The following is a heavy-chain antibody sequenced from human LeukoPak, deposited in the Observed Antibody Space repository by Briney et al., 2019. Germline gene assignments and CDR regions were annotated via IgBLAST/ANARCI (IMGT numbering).Heavy chain of an antibody. J-gene: IGHJ4*02. D-gene: IGHD1-26*01. CDR1: GFTFSSYA. V-gene: IGHV3-30*02. CDR3: AKEELELSNTGGYFDY. CDR2: IRYDGSNK. Sequence: GGSLRLSCAASGFTFSSYAMHWVRQAPGKGLEWVAFIRYDGSNKYYADSVKGRFTISRDNSKNTLYLQMNSLRAEDTAVYYCAKEELELSNTGGYFDYWGQGTLVTVSS.